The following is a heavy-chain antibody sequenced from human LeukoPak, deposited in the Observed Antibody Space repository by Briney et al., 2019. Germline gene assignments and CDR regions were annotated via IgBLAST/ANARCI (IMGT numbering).Heavy chain of an antibody. D-gene: IGHD1-1*01. V-gene: IGHV3-43D*03. J-gene: IGHJ6*03. CDR1: GFTFDDYA. CDR3: AKDIRRTGINYYYYYMDV. CDR2: ISWDGGST. Sequence: ESGGSLRLSCAASGFTFDDYAMHWVRQAPGKGLEWVSLISWDGGSTYYADSVKGRFTISRDNSKNSLYLQMNSLKAEDTALYYCAKDIRRTGINYYYYYMDVWGKGTTVTVSS.